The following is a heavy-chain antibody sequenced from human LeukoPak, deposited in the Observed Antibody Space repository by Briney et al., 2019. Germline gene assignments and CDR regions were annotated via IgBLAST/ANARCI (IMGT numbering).Heavy chain of an antibody. J-gene: IGHJ4*02. Sequence: SETLSLTCTVSGVSISSYYWSWIRQPAGKGLEWIGRIHTSGSTNYNPSLKSRVTMSVDTSKNQFSLKLSSVTAADTAVYYCARDRYYYDSSSYLLFDYWGQGTLVTVSS. CDR1: GVSISSYY. D-gene: IGHD3-22*01. CDR3: ARDRYYYDSSSYLLFDY. V-gene: IGHV4-4*07. CDR2: IHTSGST.